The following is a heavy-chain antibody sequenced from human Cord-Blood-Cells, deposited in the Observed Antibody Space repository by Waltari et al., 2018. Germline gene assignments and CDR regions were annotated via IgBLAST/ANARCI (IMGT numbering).Heavy chain of an antibody. V-gene: IGHV3-7*01. J-gene: IGHJ4*02. CDR1: GFTFSSYW. D-gene: IGHD6-13*01. CDR2: IKQDGSEK. CDR3: ARDNKQQLVPGDY. Sequence: EVQLVESGGGLVQPGGSLRLSCAASGFTFSSYWMSWVRQAPGKGLEGVANIKQDGSEKYYVDSVKGRFTISRDNAKNSLYLQMNSLRAEDTAVYYCARDNKQQLVPGDYWGQGTLVTVSS.